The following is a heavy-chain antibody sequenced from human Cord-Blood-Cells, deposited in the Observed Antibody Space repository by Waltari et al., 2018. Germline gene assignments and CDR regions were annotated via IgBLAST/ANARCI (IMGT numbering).Heavy chain of an antibody. V-gene: IGHV1-69*06. D-gene: IGHD3-3*01. CDR1: SSYA. Sequence: SSYAISWVRQAPGQGLEWMGGIIPIFGTANYAQKFQGRVTSTADKSTSTAYMELSSLRSEDTAVYYCARSGDFWSGYYLDYWDQGTLVTVSS. CDR3: ARSGDFWSGYYLDY. CDR2: IIPIFGTA. J-gene: IGHJ4*02.